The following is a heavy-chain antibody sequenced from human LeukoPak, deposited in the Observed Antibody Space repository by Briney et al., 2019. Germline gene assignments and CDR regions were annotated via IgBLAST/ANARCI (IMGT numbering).Heavy chain of an antibody. CDR1: GFTFSSYA. V-gene: IGHV3-23*01. J-gene: IGHJ4*02. CDR2: ISGSGGST. Sequence: EGSLRLSCAASGFTFSSYAMSWVRQAPGKGLEWVSAISGSGGSTYYADSVKGRFTISRDNSKNTLYLQMNSLRAEDTAVYYCAATGDVVVPFDYWGQGTLVTVSS. CDR3: AATGDVVVPFDY. D-gene: IGHD2-21*01.